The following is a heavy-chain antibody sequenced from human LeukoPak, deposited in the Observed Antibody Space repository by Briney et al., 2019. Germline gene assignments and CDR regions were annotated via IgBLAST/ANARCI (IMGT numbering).Heavy chain of an antibody. Sequence: SETLSLTCTVSGGSISSSSYYWGWIRQPPGKGLEWIGSLYYSGITYYNPSLKSRVTISVDTSKNQFSLKLSSVTAADTAVYYCARRDSHDAFDIWGQGTMVTVSS. J-gene: IGHJ3*02. CDR1: GGSISSSSYY. D-gene: IGHD2-15*01. CDR2: LYYSGIT. V-gene: IGHV4-39*01. CDR3: ARRDSHDAFDI.